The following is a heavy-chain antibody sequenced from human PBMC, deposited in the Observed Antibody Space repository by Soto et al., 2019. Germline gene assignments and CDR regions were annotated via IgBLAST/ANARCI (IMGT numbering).Heavy chain of an antibody. CDR1: GGSISSYY. V-gene: IGHV4-59*08. J-gene: IGHJ4*02. Sequence: QVQLQESGPGLVKPSETLSLTCTVSGGSISSYYWSWIRQPPGKGLEWIGYIYYSGSTNYNPSLKSRLPISVDTSKHQFPLNLSSVTAADTAVYYCARHENTYYYGSGSHLDYWGQGPLVTVSS. CDR3: ARHENTYYYGSGSHLDY. CDR2: IYYSGST. D-gene: IGHD3-10*01.